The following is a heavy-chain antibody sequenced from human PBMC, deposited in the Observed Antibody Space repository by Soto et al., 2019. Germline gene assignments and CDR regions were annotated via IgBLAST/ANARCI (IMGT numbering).Heavy chain of an antibody. Sequence: SETLSLTCSFSGGSISSNPYCWGWIRQPPGRGLEWIGSIYYSGSTYYNPSLKSRVTISVDTPKNQFSLKLSSVTAADTAVYYCARQERITYNWFDPWGQGTLVTVSS. J-gene: IGHJ5*02. CDR1: GGSISSNPYC. CDR2: IYYSGST. D-gene: IGHD3-16*01. V-gene: IGHV4-39*01. CDR3: ARQERITYNWFDP.